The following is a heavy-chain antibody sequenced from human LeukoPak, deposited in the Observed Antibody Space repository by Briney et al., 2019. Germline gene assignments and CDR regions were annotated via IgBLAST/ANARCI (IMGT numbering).Heavy chain of an antibody. CDR1: GFTFSSSG. D-gene: IGHD3-3*01. J-gene: IGHJ4*02. Sequence: GRSLRLSCAASGFTFSSSGMYWVRQAPGKGLEWVAVIWYDGSNKYYADSVKGRFTISRDNSKNTLYLQMNSLRAEDTAVYYCANLIFGVITRFDYWGQGTLVTVSS. V-gene: IGHV3-33*06. CDR3: ANLIFGVITRFDY. CDR2: IWYDGSNK.